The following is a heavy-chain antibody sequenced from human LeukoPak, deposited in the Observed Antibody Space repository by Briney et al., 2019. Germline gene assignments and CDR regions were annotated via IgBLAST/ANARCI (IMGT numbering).Heavy chain of an antibody. J-gene: IGHJ5*02. D-gene: IGHD3-3*01. CDR2: MNPNSGNT. Sequence: ASVKVSCKASGYTFTSYDINWVRQATGQGLEWMGWMNPNSGNTGYAQKFQGRVTMTRNTSISTAYMELSSLRSEDTAVYYCARVDYDFWSHAYNWFDPWGQGTLVTVSS. CDR1: GYTFTSYD. CDR3: ARVDYDFWSHAYNWFDP. V-gene: IGHV1-8*01.